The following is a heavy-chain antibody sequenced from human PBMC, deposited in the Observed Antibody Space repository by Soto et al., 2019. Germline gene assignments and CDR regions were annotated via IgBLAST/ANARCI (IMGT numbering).Heavy chain of an antibody. Sequence: GGSLRLSWAASGFTFSSYSMNWVRQAPGKGLEWVSVIYSNGNTYYADSVKGRFTISRDNSKNTVYLQMNSLRAEDTAVYYCAREQPPALYFGMDVWGQGTTVTVSS. CDR3: AREQPPALYFGMDV. CDR1: GFTFSSYS. CDR2: IYSNGNT. D-gene: IGHD2-15*01. J-gene: IGHJ6*02. V-gene: IGHV3-66*01.